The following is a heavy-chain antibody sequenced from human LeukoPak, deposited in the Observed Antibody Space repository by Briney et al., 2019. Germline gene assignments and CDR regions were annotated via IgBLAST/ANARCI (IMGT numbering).Heavy chain of an antibody. CDR2: IYHSGST. CDR1: GGSISSYY. D-gene: IGHD2-8*01. J-gene: IGHJ5*02. CDR3: ARDDGVAVFDP. Sequence: SETLSLTCTVSGGSISSYYWSWIRQPPGKGLEWIGYIYHSGSTNYNPSLKSRVTISVDTSKNQFSLKLSSVTAADTAVYYCARDDGVAVFDPWGQGTLVTVSS. V-gene: IGHV4-59*01.